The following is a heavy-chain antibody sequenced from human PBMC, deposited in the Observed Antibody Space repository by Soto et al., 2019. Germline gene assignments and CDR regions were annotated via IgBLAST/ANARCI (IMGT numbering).Heavy chain of an antibody. CDR2: IYYSGST. Sequence: SETLSLTCTVSGGSISSGGYYWSWIRQHPGKGLEWIGYIYYSGSTYYNPSLKSRVTISVDTSKNQFSLKLSSVTAADTAVYYCARVVHTIFGVVNKFDYWGQGTLVTVSS. CDR3: ARVVHTIFGVVNKFDY. D-gene: IGHD3-3*01. CDR1: GGSISSGGYY. J-gene: IGHJ4*02. V-gene: IGHV4-31*03.